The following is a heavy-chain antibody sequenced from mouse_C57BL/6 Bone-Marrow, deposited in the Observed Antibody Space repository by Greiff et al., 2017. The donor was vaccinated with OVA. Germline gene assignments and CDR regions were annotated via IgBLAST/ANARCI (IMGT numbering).Heavy chain of an antibody. J-gene: IGHJ3*01. CDR1: GYTFTDYY. CDR3: ARSRTTVPPFAY. V-gene: IGHV1-26*01. Sequence: EVQLQPSGPELVKPGASVKISCKASGYTFTDYYMHWVKQSHGKSLEWIGDINPNNGGTSYNQKFKGKATLTVDKSSSTAYMELRSLTSEASAVYYGARSRTTVPPFAYWGQGTLVTVSA. CDR2: INPNNGGT. D-gene: IGHD1-1*01.